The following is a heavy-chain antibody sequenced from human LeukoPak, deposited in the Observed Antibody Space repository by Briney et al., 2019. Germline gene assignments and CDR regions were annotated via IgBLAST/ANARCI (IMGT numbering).Heavy chain of an antibody. CDR2: ISWDGGST. V-gene: IGHV3-43D*03. Sequence: GGSLRLSCAASGFTFDDYAMHWVRQAPGKGLEWVSLISWDGGSTHYADSVKGRFTISRDNSKNSLYLQMNSLRAEDTAVYYCAREEMWIQLWRLNYYYYMDVWGKGTTVTVSS. CDR1: GFTFDDYA. CDR3: AREEMWIQLWRLNYYYYMDV. D-gene: IGHD5-18*01. J-gene: IGHJ6*03.